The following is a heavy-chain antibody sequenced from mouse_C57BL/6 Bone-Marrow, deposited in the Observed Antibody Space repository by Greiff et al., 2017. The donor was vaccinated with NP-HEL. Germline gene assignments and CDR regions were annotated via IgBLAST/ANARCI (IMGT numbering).Heavy chain of an antibody. J-gene: IGHJ2*01. D-gene: IGHD4-1*01. CDR1: GFTFSSYA. V-gene: IGHV5-4*01. CDR3: ARDQLTGTMGDY. CDR2: ISDGGSYT. Sequence: EVQLVESGGGLVKPGGSLKLSCAASGFTFSSYAMSWVRQTPEKRLEWVATISDGGSYTYYPDNVKGRFTISRDNAKNNLYLQMSHLKSEDTAMYYCARDQLTGTMGDYWGQGTTLTVSS.